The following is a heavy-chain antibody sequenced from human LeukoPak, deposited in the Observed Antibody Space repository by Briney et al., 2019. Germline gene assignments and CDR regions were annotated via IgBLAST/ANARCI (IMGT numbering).Heavy chain of an antibody. D-gene: IGHD3-9*01. CDR1: GFTFSSYS. CDR3: ARDLGGDYDILTGYYTDDYYYYGMDV. V-gene: IGHV3-21*01. J-gene: IGHJ6*02. Sequence: PGGSLSLSCAASGFTFSSYSMNWVRQAPGKGLEWVSSISSSSSYIYYADSVKGRFTFSRDNAKNSLYLQMNSLRAEDTAVYYCARDLGGDYDILTGYYTDDYYYYGMDVWGQGTTVTVSS. CDR2: ISSSSSYI.